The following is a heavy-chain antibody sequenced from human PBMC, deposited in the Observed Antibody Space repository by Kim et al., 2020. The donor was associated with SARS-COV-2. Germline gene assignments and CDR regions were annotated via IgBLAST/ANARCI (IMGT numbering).Heavy chain of an antibody. V-gene: IGHV3-23*01. CDR2: ISGSGGST. D-gene: IGHD2-8*01. Sequence: GGSLRLSCAASGFTFSSYAMSWVRQAPGKGLEWVSAISGSGGSTYYADSVKGRFTISRDNSKNTLYLQMNSLRAEDTAVYYCARGYCTNGVCYLRYWYFDLWGRGTLVTVSS. CDR1: GFTFSSYA. CDR3: ARGYCTNGVCYLRYWYFDL. J-gene: IGHJ2*01.